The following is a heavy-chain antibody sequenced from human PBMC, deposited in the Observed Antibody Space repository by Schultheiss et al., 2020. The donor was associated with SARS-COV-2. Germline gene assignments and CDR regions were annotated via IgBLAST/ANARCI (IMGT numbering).Heavy chain of an antibody. CDR2: IYYSGST. J-gene: IGHJ5*02. CDR1: GGSISSYY. D-gene: IGHD6-6*01. V-gene: IGHV4-59*08. Sequence: SETLSLTCTVSGGSISSYYWSWIRQPPGKGLEWIEYIYYSGSTNYNPSLKSRVTISVDTSKNQFSLKLSSVTAADTAVYYCARQIAARHPPYTWGQGTLVTVSS. CDR3: ARQIAARHPPYT.